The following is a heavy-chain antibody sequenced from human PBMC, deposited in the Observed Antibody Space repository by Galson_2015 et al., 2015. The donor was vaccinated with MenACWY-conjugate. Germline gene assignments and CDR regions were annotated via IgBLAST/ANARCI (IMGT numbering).Heavy chain of an antibody. CDR3: VRDPPRAYYYDSSGYLDY. Sequence: SLRLSCAASGFSFSGYWMSWVRQAPGKGLERVANINQDGSEKYYVDSVKDRFTISRDNAKNSLSLQMNSLRAEDTAVYYCVRDPPRAYYYDSSGYLDYWGQGTLVTVSS. CDR2: INQDGSEK. CDR1: GFSFSGYW. D-gene: IGHD3-22*01. V-gene: IGHV3-7*03. J-gene: IGHJ4*02.